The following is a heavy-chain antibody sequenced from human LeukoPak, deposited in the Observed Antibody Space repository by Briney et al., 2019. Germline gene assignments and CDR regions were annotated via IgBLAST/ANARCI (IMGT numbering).Heavy chain of an antibody. CDR2: IKQDGSEK. CDR3: ARYCGGDCYGMDV. CDR1: GFTFSNYW. V-gene: IGHV3-7*01. Sequence: PGGSLRLSCVASGFTFSNYWMSWVRQAPGKGLEWVANIKQDGSEKYYVDSVKGRFTISRDNARNLLYLQMNSLRAEDTAVYYCARYCGGDCYGMDVWGQGTTVTVSS. D-gene: IGHD2-21*02. J-gene: IGHJ6*02.